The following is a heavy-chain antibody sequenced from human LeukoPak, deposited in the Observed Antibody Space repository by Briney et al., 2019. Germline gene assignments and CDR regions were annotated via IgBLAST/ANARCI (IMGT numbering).Heavy chain of an antibody. J-gene: IGHJ4*02. V-gene: IGHV3-64*02. CDR2: ISGNGGST. CDR3: ARVKYNDFWSGYSPLDY. D-gene: IGHD3-3*01. Sequence: GGSLTLSCEASGFTFSTNTIHWVRQAPGQGLQYVSAISGNGGSTYYADSVKDRFTISRDNSKNTVYPQMGSLRAEDMAVYYCARVKYNDFWSGYSPLDYWGQGALVTVSS. CDR1: GFTFSTNT.